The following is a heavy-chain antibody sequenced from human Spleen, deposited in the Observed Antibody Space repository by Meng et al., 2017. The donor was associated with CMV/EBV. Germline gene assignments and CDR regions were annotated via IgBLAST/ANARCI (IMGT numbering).Heavy chain of an antibody. CDR2: VSHSGTT. D-gene: IGHD3-10*01. Sequence: SETLSLTCAVYGGSLNGYYWSWIRQPPGKGLEWIGEVSHSGTTNYNPSLKSRVTISVDTSENQFSLKLTSVTATDTAVYYCARGFYGWGYYFDYWGQGTLVTVSS. CDR3: ARGFYGWGYYFDY. V-gene: IGHV4-34*01. J-gene: IGHJ4*02. CDR1: GGSLNGYY.